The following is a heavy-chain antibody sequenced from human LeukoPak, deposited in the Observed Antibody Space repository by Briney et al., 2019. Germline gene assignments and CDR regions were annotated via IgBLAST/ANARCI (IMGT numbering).Heavy chain of an antibody. Sequence: GGSLRLSCAASGFTFSSYSMNWVRQAPGKGLEWVSSISSSSSYIYYADSVKRRFTISRDDPKNSLYLQMNSLRAEDTAVYYCARDFTQWLVDPELDYWGQGTLVTVSS. V-gene: IGHV3-21*01. CDR1: GFTFSSYS. CDR3: ARDFTQWLVDPELDY. CDR2: ISSSSSYI. J-gene: IGHJ4*02. D-gene: IGHD6-19*01.